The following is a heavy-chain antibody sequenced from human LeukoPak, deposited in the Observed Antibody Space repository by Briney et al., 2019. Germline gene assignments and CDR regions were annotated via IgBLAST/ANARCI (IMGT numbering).Heavy chain of an antibody. CDR3: ARNTRMTTVVTLDYYYYMDV. CDR2: IIPIFGTA. D-gene: IGHD4-23*01. J-gene: IGHJ6*03. Sequence: GASVKVSCTASGGTFSSYAISWVRQAPGQGLEWMGGIIPIFGTANYAQKFQGRVTITTDESTSTAYMELSSLRSEDTAVYYCARNTRMTTVVTLDYYYYMDVWGKGTTVTVSS. CDR1: GGTFSSYA. V-gene: IGHV1-69*05.